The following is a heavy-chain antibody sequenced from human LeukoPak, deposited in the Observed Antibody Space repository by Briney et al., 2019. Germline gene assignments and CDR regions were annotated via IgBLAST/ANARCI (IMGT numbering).Heavy chain of an antibody. CDR2: IIPIFGAA. D-gene: IGHD4-17*01. J-gene: IGHJ3*02. CDR3: ARGRRGPDYGDYFAFDI. Sequence: SVKVSCKASGGTFSSYAISWVRQAPGQGLEWMGGIIPIFGAANYAQKFQGRVTITADESTSTAYMELSSLRSEDTAVYYCARGRRGPDYGDYFAFDIWGQGTMVTVSS. V-gene: IGHV1-69*13. CDR1: GGTFSSYA.